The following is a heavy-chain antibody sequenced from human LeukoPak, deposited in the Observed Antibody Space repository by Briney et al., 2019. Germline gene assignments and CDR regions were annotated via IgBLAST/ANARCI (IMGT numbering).Heavy chain of an antibody. J-gene: IGHJ5*02. Sequence: ASVKVSCKASGYTFTGYYMHWVRQAPGQGLEWMGWINPNSGGTNYAQKFQGRVTMTGDTSISTAYMELSRLRSDDTAVYYCARGLSSRHLRWFDPWGQGTLVTVSS. CDR3: ARGLSSRHLRWFDP. D-gene: IGHD6-19*01. CDR2: INPNSGGT. V-gene: IGHV1-2*02. CDR1: GYTFTGYY.